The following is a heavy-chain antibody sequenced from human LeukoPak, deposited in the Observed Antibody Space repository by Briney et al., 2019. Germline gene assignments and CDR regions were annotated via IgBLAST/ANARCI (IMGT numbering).Heavy chain of an antibody. V-gene: IGHV1-69*05. D-gene: IGHD6-19*01. CDR3: ARGGAVAGTEYNWFDP. J-gene: IGHJ5*02. CDR1: GGTFSSYA. Sequence: GASVKVSCKASGGTFSSYAISWVRQAPGQGLEWMGGIIPIFGTANYAQKFQGRVTITTDESTSTAYMELSSLRSEDTAVYYCARGGAVAGTEYNWFDPWGQGTLVTVSP. CDR2: IIPIFGTA.